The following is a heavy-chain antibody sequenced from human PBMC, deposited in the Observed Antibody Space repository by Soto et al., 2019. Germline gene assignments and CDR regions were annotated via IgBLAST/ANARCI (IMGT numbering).Heavy chain of an antibody. CDR1: GFTFSSYS. Sequence: GGSLRLSCAASGFTFSSYSMNWVRQAPGKGLEWVSSISSSSSYIYYADSVKGRFTISRDNAKNSLYLQMNSLRAEGTAVYYCARDSGSYSDIDYWGQGTLVTVSS. CDR3: ARDSGSYSDIDY. CDR2: ISSSSSYI. J-gene: IGHJ4*02. V-gene: IGHV3-21*01. D-gene: IGHD1-26*01.